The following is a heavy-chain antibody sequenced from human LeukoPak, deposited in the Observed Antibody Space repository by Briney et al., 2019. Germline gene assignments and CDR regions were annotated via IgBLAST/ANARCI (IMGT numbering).Heavy chain of an antibody. CDR3: ARAPTGRGYCSGGSCCSRLGIQFDP. J-gene: IGHJ5*02. CDR2: ISYDGSNK. Sequence: GRSLRLSCAASGFTFSSYAMHWVRQAPGKGLEWVAVISYDGSNKYYADSVKGRFTISRDNSKNTLYLQMNSLRAEDTAVYYCARAPTGRGYCSGGSCCSRLGIQFDPWGQGTLVTVSS. D-gene: IGHD2-15*01. V-gene: IGHV3-30-3*01. CDR1: GFTFSSYA.